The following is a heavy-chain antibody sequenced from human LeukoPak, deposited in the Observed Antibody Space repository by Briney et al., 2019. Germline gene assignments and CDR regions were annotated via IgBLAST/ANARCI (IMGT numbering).Heavy chain of an antibody. CDR1: GGSISSYF. CDR2: IYYSGST. CDR3: AMFDRAVAGTIDY. Sequence: SETLSLTCTVSGGSISSYFWSWIRQPPGKGLEWIGYIYYSGSTNYNPSLKSRVTMSVEEPKNQFSLKLSSATAANTTAYYSAMFDRAVAGTIDYWGQGTLVTVSS. V-gene: IGHV4-59*08. J-gene: IGHJ4*02. D-gene: IGHD6-19*01.